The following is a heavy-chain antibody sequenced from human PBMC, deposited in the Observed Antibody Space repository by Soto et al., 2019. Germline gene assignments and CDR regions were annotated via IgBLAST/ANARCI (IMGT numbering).Heavy chain of an antibody. J-gene: IGHJ3*02. Sequence: PSETLSLTCTVSGGSISSYYWSWIRQPPGKGLEWIGYIYYSGSTNYNPSLKSRVTISVDTSKNQFSLKLSSVTAADTAVYYCARGGGRFGELYLPLDAFDSWGQGTIVTVSS. CDR2: IYYSGST. CDR3: ARGGGRFGELYLPLDAFDS. D-gene: IGHD3-10*01. V-gene: IGHV4-59*01. CDR1: GGSISSYY.